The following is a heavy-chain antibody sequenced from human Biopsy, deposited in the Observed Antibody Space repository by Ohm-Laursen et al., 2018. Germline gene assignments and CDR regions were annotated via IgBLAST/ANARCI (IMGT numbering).Heavy chain of an antibody. D-gene: IGHD3-3*01. CDR1: GFTFSDYW. J-gene: IGHJ5*02. CDR3: GRRPFFDYWSAYYVDH. Sequence: SLRLSCTASGFTFSDYWMGWVRQAPGKGLEWVANIKQDGNEKYYVDSVMGRFTISRDNSKNTLFLQMKSLRAEDTAIYYCGRRPFFDYWSAYYVDHWGQGALVTVSS. V-gene: IGHV3-7*03. CDR2: IKQDGNEK.